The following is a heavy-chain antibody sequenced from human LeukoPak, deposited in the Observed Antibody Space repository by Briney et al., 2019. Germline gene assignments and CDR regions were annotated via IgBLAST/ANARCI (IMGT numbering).Heavy chain of an antibody. CDR2: IYTSGNT. CDR3: ARGPHTGSYPYFFDY. J-gene: IGHJ4*02. D-gene: IGHD1-26*01. Sequence: PSETLPLTCTVSGVSISGCYWSWIRQPAGKGLEWIGRIYTSGNTNYNPSLKSRVTMSVDTSKNQFSLKLSSVTAADTAVYYCARGPHTGSYPYFFDYWGQGTLVTVSS. V-gene: IGHV4-4*07. CDR1: GVSISGCY.